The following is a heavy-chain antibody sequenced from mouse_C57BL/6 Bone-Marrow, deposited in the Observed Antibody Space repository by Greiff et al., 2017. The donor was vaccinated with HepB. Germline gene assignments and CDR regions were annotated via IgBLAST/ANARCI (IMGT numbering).Heavy chain of an antibody. J-gene: IGHJ2*01. CDR3: ASSTVVATGY. CDR1: GYTFTSYW. D-gene: IGHD1-1*01. Sequence: QVHVKQPRAELVKPGASVKMSCKASGYTFTSYWITWVKQRPGQGLEWIGDIYPGSGSTNYNEKFKSKATLTVDTSSSTAYMQLSSLTSEDSAVYYCASSTVVATGYWGQGTTLTVSS. V-gene: IGHV1-55*01. CDR2: IYPGSGST.